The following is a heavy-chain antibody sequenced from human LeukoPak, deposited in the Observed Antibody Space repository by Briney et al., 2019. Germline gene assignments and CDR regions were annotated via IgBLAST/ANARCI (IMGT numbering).Heavy chain of an antibody. D-gene: IGHD4-11*01. CDR3: ARDLKHSYYHYGMDV. J-gene: IGHJ6*02. CDR1: GYTFTSYY. CDR2: INPSGGST. V-gene: IGHV1-46*01. Sequence: ASVKVSCTASGYTFTSYYMHWVRQAPGQGLERMGIINPSGGSTSYAQKFQGRVTMTRDTSTSTVYMELSSLRSEDTAVYYCARDLKHSYYHYGMDVWGQGTTVTVSS.